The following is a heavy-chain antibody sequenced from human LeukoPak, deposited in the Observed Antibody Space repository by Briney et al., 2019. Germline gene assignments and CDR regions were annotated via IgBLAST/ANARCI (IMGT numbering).Heavy chain of an antibody. CDR2: IYNSGNT. CDR3: ARATMASYYYSLDV. V-gene: IGHV4-59*01. D-gene: IGHD5-24*01. Sequence: SETLSLTCTVSGGAISTDYWSWIRQPPGKGLEWIGYIYNSGNTKYSPSLKSRVTISVDTSKNQFSLRPNSLTAADAAVYYCARATMASYYYSLDVWGKGTTVTVSS. J-gene: IGHJ6*03. CDR1: GGAISTDY.